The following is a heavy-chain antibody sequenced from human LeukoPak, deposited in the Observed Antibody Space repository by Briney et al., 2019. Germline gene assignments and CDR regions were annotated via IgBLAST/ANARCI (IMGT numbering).Heavy chain of an antibody. CDR3: ARVVVPAATSAWFDP. D-gene: IGHD2-2*01. V-gene: IGHV7-4-1*02. J-gene: IGHJ5*02. CDR1: GYTFTSYA. CDR2: INTNTGNP. Sequence: GASVKVSCKASGYTFTSYAMNWVRQAPGQGLEWMGWINTNTGNPTYAQGFTGRFVFSLDTSVSTAYLQISSLKAEDTAVYYRARVVVPAATSAWFDPWGQGTLVTVSS.